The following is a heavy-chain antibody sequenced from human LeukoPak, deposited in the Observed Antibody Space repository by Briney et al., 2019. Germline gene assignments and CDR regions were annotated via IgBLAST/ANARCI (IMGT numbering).Heavy chain of an antibody. V-gene: IGHV3-33*01. J-gene: IGHJ4*02. CDR2: IWYDGSNK. Sequence: GGSLRLSCAASGFTFSSYGMHWVRQAPGKGQEWVAVIWYDGSNKYYADSVKGRFTISRDNSKNTLYLQMNSLRAEDTAVYYCARAGPGQWLIAFWGQGTLVTVSS. CDR3: ARAGPGQWLIAF. CDR1: GFTFSSYG. D-gene: IGHD6-19*01.